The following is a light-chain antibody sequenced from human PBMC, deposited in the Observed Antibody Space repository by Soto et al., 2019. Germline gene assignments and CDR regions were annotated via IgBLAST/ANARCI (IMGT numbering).Light chain of an antibody. CDR1: SSDVGGYNY. J-gene: IGLJ1*01. CDR2: DVS. CDR3: SSYTSSSTLV. Sequence: QSVLTQPASVSGSPGQSITISCTGTSSDVGGYNYVSWYQQHPGKAPKLMIYDVSNRPSGVYNRFSGSKSGNTASLTISGLQAEDEADYYCSSYTSSSTLVFGTGTKATVL. V-gene: IGLV2-14*01.